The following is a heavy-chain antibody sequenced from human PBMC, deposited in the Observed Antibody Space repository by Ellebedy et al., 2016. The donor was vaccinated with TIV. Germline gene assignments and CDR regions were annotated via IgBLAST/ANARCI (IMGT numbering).Heavy chain of an antibody. CDR1: GGSISSSSYF. CDR2: IFYCGTT. Sequence: MPSETLSLTCTVSGGSISSSSYFWGWIRQHPGKRLEWVGSIFYCGTTYYNPSLKSRVTIAVDTSKNQFSLELSSVTAADTAVYYCARILRGGSNGDYFDYWGQGTQVTASS. V-gene: IGHV4-39*07. J-gene: IGHJ4*02. CDR3: ARILRGGSNGDYFDY. D-gene: IGHD3-3*01.